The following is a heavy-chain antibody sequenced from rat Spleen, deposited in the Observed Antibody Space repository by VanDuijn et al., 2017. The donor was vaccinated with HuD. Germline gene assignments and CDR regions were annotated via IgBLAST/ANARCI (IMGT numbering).Heavy chain of an antibody. Sequence: EVQLAETGGGLVQPGRSLKLSCVASGFTFSRYWMYWVRQAPGKGLEWVSSISNAGGTTYYPDSVKGRFTISRDNAENTVYLQMNSRRSEDTATYYWAVAGYGYWGQGVMVTVSS. CDR3: AVAGYGY. V-gene: IGHV5-58*01. CDR2: ISNAGGTT. J-gene: IGHJ2*01. CDR1: GFTFSRYW. D-gene: IGHD4-3*01.